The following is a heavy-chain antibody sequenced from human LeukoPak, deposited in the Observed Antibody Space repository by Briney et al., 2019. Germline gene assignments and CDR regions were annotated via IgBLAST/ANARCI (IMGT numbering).Heavy chain of an antibody. V-gene: IGHV3-23*01. CDR1: GFTFNNYA. Sequence: PGGSLRLSCAASGFTFNNYAMIWVRQAPGKGLEWVSALSGSGTTTYYADSVKGRFTISRDNAKNSLYLQMNSLRAEDTAVYYCARGTDGDYVFDYWGQGTLVTVSS. CDR2: LSGSGTTT. D-gene: IGHD4-17*01. CDR3: ARGTDGDYVFDY. J-gene: IGHJ4*02.